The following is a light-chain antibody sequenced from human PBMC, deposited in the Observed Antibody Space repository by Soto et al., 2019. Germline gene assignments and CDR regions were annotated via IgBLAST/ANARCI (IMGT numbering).Light chain of an antibody. V-gene: IGKV1-39*01. CDR1: QSISNH. Sequence: DIEMTQSPSSLSASVEDRVIITCRASQSISNHLNWYQQKPGKAPKLLIYAASSLQSGVPSRFSGSGSGTDFTLTISSLQPEDFATYYCQQSYSTPGTFGQGTRLEI. CDR3: QQSYSTPGT. CDR2: AAS. J-gene: IGKJ5*01.